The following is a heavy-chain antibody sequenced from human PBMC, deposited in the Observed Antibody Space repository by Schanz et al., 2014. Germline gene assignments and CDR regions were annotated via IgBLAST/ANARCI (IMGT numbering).Heavy chain of an antibody. V-gene: IGHV3-21*01. CDR2: ISNGGGYI. D-gene: IGHD3-3*01. J-gene: IGHJ4*02. CDR1: GFTFSDSW. Sequence: EVQLVESGGGLVQPGGSLRLSCAASGFTFSDSWMHWVRQAPGKGLVWVSSISNGGGYIYYADSVKGRFTISRDNAKNSLYLQMNSLRAEYTAVYYCARDKGGYYPFDYWGQGTLVTVSS. CDR3: ARDKGGYYPFDY.